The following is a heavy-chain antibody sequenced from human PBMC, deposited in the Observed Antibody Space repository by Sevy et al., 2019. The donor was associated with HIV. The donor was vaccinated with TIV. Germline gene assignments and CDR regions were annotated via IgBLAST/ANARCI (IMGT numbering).Heavy chain of an antibody. D-gene: IGHD6-13*01. CDR3: VRAIAAAGSF. CDR1: GFTLNSYW. CDR2: INQDGSVK. V-gene: IGHV3-7*01. J-gene: IGHJ4*02. Sequence: GGSLRLSCAASGFTLNSYWMSWVRQAPGKGLEWVANINQDGSVKYYVDSVKGRFTISRDNARNSLYLRMNSLRAEDTALYYCVRAIAAAGSFWGRGTLVTVSS.